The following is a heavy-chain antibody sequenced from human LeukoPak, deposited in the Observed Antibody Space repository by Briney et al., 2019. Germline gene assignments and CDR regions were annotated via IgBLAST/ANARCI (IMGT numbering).Heavy chain of an antibody. CDR1: GYRFTSYW. D-gene: IGHD6-13*01. V-gene: IGHV5-51*01. CDR2: IYPGDFDT. J-gene: IGHJ3*02. Sequence: PGESLQISCQGSGYRFTSYWIGWVRQLPGKGLEWMGIIYPGDFDTRYSPSFEGQVTISADKSLSTAYLQWTSLKASDSAMYYCARPRGAWYNASDIWGQGTMVTVSS. CDR3: ARPRGAWYNASDI.